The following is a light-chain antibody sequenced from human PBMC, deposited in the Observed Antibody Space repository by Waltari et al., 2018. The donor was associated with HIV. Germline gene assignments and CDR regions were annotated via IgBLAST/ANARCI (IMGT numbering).Light chain of an antibody. CDR1: SSDVGGSNY. J-gene: IGLJ2*01. V-gene: IGLV2-14*03. Sequence: QSALTQPASLSGSPGQSITISRSGTSSDVGGSNYVSWYQQHPGKAPTLMVYDVTNRPSGVSNRFSGYKSGNTAFLTISGLQAEDEADYYCSSYTTSRTVVFGGGTKLTVL. CDR2: DVT. CDR3: SSYTTSRTVV.